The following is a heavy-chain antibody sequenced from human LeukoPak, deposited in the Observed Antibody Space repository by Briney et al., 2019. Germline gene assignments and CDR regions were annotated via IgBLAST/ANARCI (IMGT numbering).Heavy chain of an antibody. CDR1: GFTFRDYA. V-gene: IGHV3-23*01. CDR2: FSASSGGT. Sequence: PGGSLRLSCAASGFTFRDYAMIWVRQAPGRGLEWVSSFSASSGGTYYADSVKGRFTISRDDSRSTLYLQMNSLRAEDSAVYYCAKTDRYATAVWQLDYWGQGTLVTVST. D-gene: IGHD1-1*01. J-gene: IGHJ4*02. CDR3: AKTDRYATAVWQLDY.